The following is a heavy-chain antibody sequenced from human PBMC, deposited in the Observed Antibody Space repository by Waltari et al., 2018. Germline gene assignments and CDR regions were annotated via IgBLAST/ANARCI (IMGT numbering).Heavy chain of an antibody. Sequence: QVQLVQSGAEVKKPGASVKVSCKASGYTFTGYYMQWVRQAPGQGLEWMGWINPNRGDTSYAQKFQGRVTMTRDTSTSTAYMELSRLRSDDTAVYYCARYGLRGGWFDPWGQGTLVIVSS. V-gene: IGHV1-2*02. J-gene: IGHJ5*02. D-gene: IGHD3-10*01. CDR2: INPNRGDT. CDR3: ARYGLRGGWFDP. CDR1: GYTFTGYY.